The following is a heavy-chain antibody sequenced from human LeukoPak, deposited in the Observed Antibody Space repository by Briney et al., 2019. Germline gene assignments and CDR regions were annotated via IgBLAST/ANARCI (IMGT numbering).Heavy chain of an antibody. J-gene: IGHJ4*02. D-gene: IGHD2-15*01. CDR1: GFTFSSYA. CDR3: AKDLSDLLLLYFDY. V-gene: IGHV3-23*01. Sequence: GGFLRLSCAASGFTFSSYAMSWVRQAPGKGLEWVSAISGSGGSTYYADSVKGRFTISRDNSKNTLYLQMNSLRAEDTAVYYCAKDLSDLLLLYFDYWGQGTLVTVSS. CDR2: ISGSGGST.